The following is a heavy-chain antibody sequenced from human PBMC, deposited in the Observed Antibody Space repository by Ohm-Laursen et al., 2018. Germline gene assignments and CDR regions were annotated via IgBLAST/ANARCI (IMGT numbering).Heavy chain of an antibody. Sequence: GTLSLTWPVYGGSFSGYYWSWIRQPPGKGLEWIGEINHSGSTNYNPSLKSRVTISVDTSKNQFSLKLSSVTAADTAVYYCARGGRRGSSWYRNYGMDVWGQGTTVTVSS. J-gene: IGHJ6*02. CDR1: GGSFSGYY. V-gene: IGHV4-34*01. CDR2: INHSGST. CDR3: ARGGRRGSSWYRNYGMDV. D-gene: IGHD6-13*01.